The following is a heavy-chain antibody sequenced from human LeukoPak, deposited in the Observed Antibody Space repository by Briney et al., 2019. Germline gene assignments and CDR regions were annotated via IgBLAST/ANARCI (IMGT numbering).Heavy chain of an antibody. CDR2: LNWNGRST. J-gene: IGHJ4*02. D-gene: IGHD6-6*01. CDR1: GFTFDDYG. V-gene: IGHV3-20*04. CDR3: ARGNTGSSSPVDY. Sequence: PGGSLRLSCAASGFTFDDYGMSWDRQAPGKGLEWVSGLNWNGRSTGYADSVKGRFTISRDNAKNSLYLQMNSLRAEDTAVYYCARGNTGSSSPVDYWGQGTLVTVSS.